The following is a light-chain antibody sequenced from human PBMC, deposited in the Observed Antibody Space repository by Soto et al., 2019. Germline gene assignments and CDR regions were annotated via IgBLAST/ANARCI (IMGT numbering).Light chain of an antibody. CDR1: QNVTTNY. Sequence: DIVLTQSPGTLSLSPGERATLSCRASQNVTTNYLAWYQQKPGQAPRLLIRGASSRAAGLPDRFSGSGSGTAFTLTISRLEPEDFAVYYCQQYGSSPGTFGQGTKLEIK. CDR2: GAS. J-gene: IGKJ2*01. CDR3: QQYGSSPGT. V-gene: IGKV3-20*01.